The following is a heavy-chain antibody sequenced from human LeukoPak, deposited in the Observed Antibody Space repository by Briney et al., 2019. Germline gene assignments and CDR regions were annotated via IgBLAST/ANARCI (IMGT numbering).Heavy chain of an antibody. J-gene: IGHJ4*02. Sequence: GGSLRLSCVLSVVRLSSHDMHCVRQSPGKALEWLTFTWSGGKSVYYTHSVRRRFPVSRQYPKHTVYLQINSQRVEDRAVYFFARDGGNDYFDSWGQGNLVTVSS. CDR3: ARDGGNDYFDS. CDR1: VVRLSSHD. D-gene: IGHD5-12*01. CDR2: TWSGGKSV. V-gene: IGHV3-33*08.